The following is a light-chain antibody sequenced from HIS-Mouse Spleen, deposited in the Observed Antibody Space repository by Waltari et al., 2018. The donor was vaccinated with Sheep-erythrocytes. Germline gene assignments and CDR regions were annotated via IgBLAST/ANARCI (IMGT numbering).Light chain of an antibody. J-gene: IGLJ3*02. CDR2: RNT. V-gene: IGLV1-47*01. Sequence: QPVLTQPPSSSGTPGQRVTIPCSGRSSNIRCIYVHWYQQLPGPAPKLLTYRNTQRPSGVPDRFSGSKSGTSASLAISGLRSEDEADYYCAAWDDSLSGPVFGGGTKLTVL. CDR3: AAWDDSLSGPV. CDR1: SSNIRCIY.